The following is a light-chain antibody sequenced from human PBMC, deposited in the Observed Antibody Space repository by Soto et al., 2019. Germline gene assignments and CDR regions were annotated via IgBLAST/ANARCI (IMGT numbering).Light chain of an antibody. Sequence: DIHMTHSPSTLSSSLGDRVTITCRASQSISSWLAWYQQKPGKAPKLLIYKASSLESGVPSRFSGSGSGTEFTLTISSLQPDDFATYYCQQYNSYSWTFGQGTKVDIK. CDR2: KAS. CDR3: QQYNSYSWT. J-gene: IGKJ1*01. CDR1: QSISSW. V-gene: IGKV1-5*03.